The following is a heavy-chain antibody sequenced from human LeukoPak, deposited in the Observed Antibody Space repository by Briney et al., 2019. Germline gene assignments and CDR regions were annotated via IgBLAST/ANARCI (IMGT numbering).Heavy chain of an antibody. Sequence: GGSLRLSCAASGFTFSSYAMNWVRQAPGKGLEWGLGISGSGGSTYNADSVKGRVTISRDNSKNTLSLQMDSLRVEDTALYYCAKDWTTVVTPKGYYFDSWGEGTLVTVSS. CDR1: GFTFSSYA. CDR3: AKDWTTVVTPKGYYFDS. CDR2: ISGSGGST. V-gene: IGHV3-23*01. J-gene: IGHJ4*02. D-gene: IGHD4-23*01.